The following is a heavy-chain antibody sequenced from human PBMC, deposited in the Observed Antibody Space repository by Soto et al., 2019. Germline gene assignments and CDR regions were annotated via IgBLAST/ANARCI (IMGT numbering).Heavy chain of an antibody. D-gene: IGHD5-18*01. CDR3: ARGNVXDTAMPTSIYYYYGMDV. CDR2: IYPGDSDT. CDR1: GYSFTIYW. J-gene: IGHJ6*02. Sequence: GESLKISCKGSGYSFTIYWIGWVRQMPGKGLEWMGIIYPGDSDTRYSPSFQGQVTISADKSISTAYLQWSSLKASDTAMYYCARGNVXDTAMPTSIYYYYGMDVWGQGTTVTVSS. V-gene: IGHV5-51*01.